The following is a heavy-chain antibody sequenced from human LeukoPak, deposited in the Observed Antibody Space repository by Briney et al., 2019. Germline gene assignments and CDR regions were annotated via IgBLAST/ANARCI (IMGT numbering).Heavy chain of an antibody. CDR3: ARVNRPTQGAFDI. V-gene: IGHV4-59*01. Sequence: PSETLSLTCTVSGGSISSYYWSWIRQPPGKGLEWIGYIYYSGSTNYNPSLKSRVTISVDTSKNQFSLKLSSVTAADTAVYYCARVNRPTQGAFDIWGQGTMVTVSS. CDR2: IYYSGST. CDR1: GGSISSYY. D-gene: IGHD1/OR15-1a*01. J-gene: IGHJ3*02.